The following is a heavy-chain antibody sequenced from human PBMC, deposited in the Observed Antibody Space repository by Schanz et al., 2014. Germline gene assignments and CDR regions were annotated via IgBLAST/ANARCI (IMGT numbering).Heavy chain of an antibody. D-gene: IGHD2-8*02. Sequence: QVQLQESGPGLVKPSQTLSLTCTVSGGSVSSGTYYWSWLRQPPGKGLEWIAEINHGGSTNYNPSLKSRAAISVVPSNNQFSLKVRSVTVADTAVYYCARDSLRGATGGYGMDVWGQGTTVTVSS. J-gene: IGHJ6*02. CDR2: INHGGST. V-gene: IGHV4-61*01. CDR1: GGSVSSGTYY. CDR3: ARDSLRGATGGYGMDV.